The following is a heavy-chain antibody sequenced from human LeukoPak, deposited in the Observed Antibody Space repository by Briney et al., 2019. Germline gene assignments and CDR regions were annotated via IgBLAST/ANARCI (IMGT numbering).Heavy chain of an antibody. Sequence: GGSLRLSCAASGFTFNRNAISWVRQAPGRGLEWVSYIGNTGRTIYYVDSVKGRFTVSRDNAKNSLYLQMNSLRAEDTAIYYCVRGDRYFFDYWGQGTLVTVSS. CDR3: VRGDRYFFDY. CDR2: IGNTGRTI. CDR1: GFTFNRNA. V-gene: IGHV3-48*03. J-gene: IGHJ4*02. D-gene: IGHD1-14*01.